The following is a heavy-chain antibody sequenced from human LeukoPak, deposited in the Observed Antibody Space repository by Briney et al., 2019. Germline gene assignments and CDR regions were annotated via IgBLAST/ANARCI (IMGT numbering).Heavy chain of an antibody. Sequence: GGSLRLSCLTSGFTFSTNAMSWVRQAPGKGLEWISGISGSGASTYYADSVTGRFTISRDNSRNTLYLQMNSLRGDDTAVYYCAKDVGKWESLHFFDYWGQGALVTVSS. CDR3: AKDVGKWESLHFFDY. CDR1: GFTFSTNA. V-gene: IGHV3-23*01. CDR2: ISGSGAST. D-gene: IGHD1-26*01. J-gene: IGHJ4*02.